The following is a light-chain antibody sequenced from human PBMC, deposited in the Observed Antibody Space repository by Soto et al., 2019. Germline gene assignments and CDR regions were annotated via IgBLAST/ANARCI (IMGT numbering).Light chain of an antibody. CDR1: QSVLSSSRNKNY. J-gene: IGKJ1*01. CDR2: WAS. CDR3: QQYYSTPRT. Sequence: DIVMTQSPGSLAVSLGERATINCKSSQSVLSSSRNKNYLAWYQQKPGQPPKLLIYWASTRESGVPDRFSGSGSGTDFTLTISSLQAEDVAVYYCQQYYSTPRTFGQGTKVDIK. V-gene: IGKV4-1*01.